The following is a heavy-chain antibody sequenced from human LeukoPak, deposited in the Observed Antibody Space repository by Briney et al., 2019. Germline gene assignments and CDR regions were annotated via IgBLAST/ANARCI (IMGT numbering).Heavy chain of an antibody. D-gene: IGHD4-23*01. Sequence: GGSLRLSCAASGFTVSSNYMSWVRQAPGKGLEWVSVIYSGGSTYYADSLKGRFTISRDNSKNTLYLQMNSLRAEDTAVYYCAKDLAGGNADYWGQGTLVTVSS. J-gene: IGHJ4*02. V-gene: IGHV3-53*05. CDR2: IYSGGST. CDR1: GFTVSSNY. CDR3: AKDLAGGNADY.